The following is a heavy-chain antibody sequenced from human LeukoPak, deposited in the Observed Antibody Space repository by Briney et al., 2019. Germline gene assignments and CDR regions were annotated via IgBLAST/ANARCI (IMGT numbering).Heavy chain of an antibody. CDR3: ASTGGYGSGTYDYYYFGMDV. Sequence: GGSLRLSCAASGFTFSSYWMHWVRQVPGKGLVWVSRINSDGSSTSYADSVKGRFTISRDNAKNTLYVQMNSLRAEDTAVYYCASTGGYGSGTYDYYYFGMDVWGQGTTVTVSS. D-gene: IGHD3-10*01. V-gene: IGHV3-74*01. J-gene: IGHJ6*02. CDR1: GFTFSSYW. CDR2: INSDGSST.